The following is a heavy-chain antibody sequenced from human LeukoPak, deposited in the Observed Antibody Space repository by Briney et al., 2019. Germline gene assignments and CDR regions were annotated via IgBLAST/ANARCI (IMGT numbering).Heavy chain of an antibody. CDR2: ITANGDRT. V-gene: IGHV3-23*01. CDR3: ATFGVIVRNNYFDY. J-gene: IGHJ4*02. Sequence: GSLRLSCAGSGFTFRSYAVTWVRQAPGKGLDWVSSITANGDRTYYSDSVKGRFTISRDNSKNTLYLQMSSLRADDIAVYYCATFGVIVRNNYFDYWGQGALVTVSS. D-gene: IGHD3-3*01. CDR1: GFTFRSYA.